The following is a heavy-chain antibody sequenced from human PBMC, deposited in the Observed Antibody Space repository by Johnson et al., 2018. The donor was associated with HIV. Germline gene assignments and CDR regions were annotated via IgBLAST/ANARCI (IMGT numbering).Heavy chain of an antibody. CDR3: AKGDYFDTRAAFDI. D-gene: IGHD3-22*01. J-gene: IGHJ3*02. CDR1: GFTFSSYG. Sequence: QVQLVESGGGVVQPGRSLRLSCAASGFTFSSYGMHWVRRAPGKGLEWVAVISYDGSNKYYADSVKGRFTISRDNSKNTLYLQMNSLRAEDTAVYYCAKGDYFDTRAAFDIWGQGTVVIVSS. V-gene: IGHV3-30*18. CDR2: ISYDGSNK.